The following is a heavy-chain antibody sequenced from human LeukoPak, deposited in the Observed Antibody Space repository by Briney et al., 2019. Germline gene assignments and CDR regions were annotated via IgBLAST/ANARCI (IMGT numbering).Heavy chain of an antibody. CDR3: ARDPLSGYGPKRAFDI. CDR1: GYTFTSYG. J-gene: IGHJ3*02. CDR2: INPNSGGT. D-gene: IGHD5-12*01. Sequence: RGSSVKVSCKASGYTFTSYGISWVRQAPGQGLEWMGWINPNSGGTNYAQKFQGRVTMTRDTSISTAYMELSSLRSEDTAVYYCARDPLSGYGPKRAFDIWGQGTMVTVSS. V-gene: IGHV1-2*02.